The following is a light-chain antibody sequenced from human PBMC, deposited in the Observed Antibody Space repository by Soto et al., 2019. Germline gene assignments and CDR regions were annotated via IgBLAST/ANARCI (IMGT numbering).Light chain of an antibody. V-gene: IGKV3-15*01. CDR2: GAS. CDR1: QSLSSN. CDR3: DSYQAWWT. J-gene: IGKJ1*01. Sequence: EIVMTQSPATLSVSPGERATLSCRASQSLSSNLAWYQQKPGQAPRLLIYGASTRATGIPARCSGSGCGTEFTLTLRSLELVDSALYPWDSYQAWWTGGPET.